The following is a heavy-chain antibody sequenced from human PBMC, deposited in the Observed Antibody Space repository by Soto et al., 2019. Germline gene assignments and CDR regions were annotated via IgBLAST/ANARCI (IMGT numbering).Heavy chain of an antibody. CDR3: AKDLGYSYGGFFDY. Sequence: QVQLVESGGGVVQPERSLRLSCAASGFIFSNYGMHWVRQAPGKGLAWVAVVSSAGSTKYYADSVKGRFTISRDNSKNTVFLQMNSLRAEDTAVYYCAKDLGYSYGGFFDYWGQGTLVTVSS. CDR2: VSSAGSTK. D-gene: IGHD5-18*01. J-gene: IGHJ4*02. V-gene: IGHV3-30*18. CDR1: GFIFSNYG.